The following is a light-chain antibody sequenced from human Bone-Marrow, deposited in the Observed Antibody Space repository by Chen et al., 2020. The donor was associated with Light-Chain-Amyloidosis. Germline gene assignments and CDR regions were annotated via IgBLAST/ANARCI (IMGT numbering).Light chain of an antibody. Sequence: QSVLTQPPSVSGAPGQRVTISCTGSSSNIGAGYDVHWYQQLPGTAPKLLIFGNTNRLSGVPDRFSASKSGTSASLAITGLQAEDEADYYCQSYDSSLSGSVVFGGGTKLTVL. J-gene: IGLJ2*01. V-gene: IGLV1-40*01. CDR2: GNT. CDR3: QSYDSSLSGSVV. CDR1: SSNIGAGYD.